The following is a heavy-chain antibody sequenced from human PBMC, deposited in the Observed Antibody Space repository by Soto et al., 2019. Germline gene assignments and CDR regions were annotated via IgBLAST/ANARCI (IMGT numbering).Heavy chain of an antibody. J-gene: IGHJ4*02. D-gene: IGHD2-2*01. CDR1: GFTFSSYA. CDR2: ISGSGGST. V-gene: IGHV3-23*01. CDR3: AKDPGYIYCSSTSCYFSY. Sequence: EVQLLESGGGLVQPGGSLRLSCAASGFTFSSYAMSWLRQAPGKGLEWVSAISGSGGSTYYADSVKGRFIISRDNSKNTLYLQMNSLRAEDTAVYYCAKDPGYIYCSSTSCYFSYWGQGTLVTVSS.